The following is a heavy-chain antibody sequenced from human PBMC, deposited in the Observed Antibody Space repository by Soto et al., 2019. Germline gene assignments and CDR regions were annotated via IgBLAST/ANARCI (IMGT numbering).Heavy chain of an antibody. CDR2: IYYSGST. CDR3: ASSGNYYYYYGMDV. Sequence: SDTLSLTCTVSGGSISSYYWSWIRQPPGKGLEWIGYIYYSGSTNYNPSLKSRVTISVDTSKNQFSLKLSSVTAADTAVYYCASSGNYYYYYGMDVWGQGTTVTVSS. V-gene: IGHV4-59*07. D-gene: IGHD6-19*01. J-gene: IGHJ6*02. CDR1: GGSISSYY.